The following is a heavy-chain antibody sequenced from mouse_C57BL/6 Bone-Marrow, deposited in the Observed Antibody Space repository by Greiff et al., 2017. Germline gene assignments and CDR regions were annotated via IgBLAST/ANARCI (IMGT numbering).Heavy chain of an antibody. D-gene: IGHD1-1*01. CDR1: GYTFTSYW. Sequence: QVQLQQPGAELVKPGASVKMSCKASGYTFTSYWMHWVKQRPGQGLEWIGEIDPSDSYTNYNQKFKGKSTLTVDKSSSTAYMQLSSLTSEDSAVYYCARETTVAPYYAMDYWGQGTSVTVSS. J-gene: IGHJ4*01. V-gene: IGHV1-69*01. CDR2: IDPSDSYT. CDR3: ARETTVAPYYAMDY.